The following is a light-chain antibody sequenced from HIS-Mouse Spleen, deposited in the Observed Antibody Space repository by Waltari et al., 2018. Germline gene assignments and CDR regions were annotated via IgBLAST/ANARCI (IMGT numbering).Light chain of an antibody. CDR2: GAS. Sequence: IMLPHPPGPLSLTQGERATLSCRASQSVSSSYLAWYQQTPGQAPRLLIYGASSRATGIPDRFSGSGSGTDFTLTISRLEPEDFAVYYCQQYGSSPYTFGQGTKLEIK. CDR1: QSVSSSY. J-gene: IGKJ2*01. V-gene: IGKV3-20*01. CDR3: QQYGSSPYT.